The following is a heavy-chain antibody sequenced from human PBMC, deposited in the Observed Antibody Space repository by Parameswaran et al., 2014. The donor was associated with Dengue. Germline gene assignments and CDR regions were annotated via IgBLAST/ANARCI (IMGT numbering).Heavy chain of an antibody. Sequence: WVRQAPGQGLEWMGIINPSGGSTSYAQKFQGRVTMTRDTSTSTVYMELSRLRSEDTAVYHCAREVKGCSSTSCNLNWFDPWGQGTLVTVSS. V-gene: IGHV1-46*01. D-gene: IGHD2-2*01. J-gene: IGHJ5*02. CDR2: INPSGGST. CDR3: AREVKGCSSTSCNLNWFDP.